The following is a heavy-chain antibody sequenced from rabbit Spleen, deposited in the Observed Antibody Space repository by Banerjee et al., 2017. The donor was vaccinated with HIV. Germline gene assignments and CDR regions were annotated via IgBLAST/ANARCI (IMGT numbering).Heavy chain of an antibody. V-gene: IGHV1S45*01. CDR1: GFDFRRYYL. Sequence: QEQVKETGGGLVQPGGSLALSCKASGFDFRRYYLSWVRQAPGKGLEWIACINIVTGKSVYASWAKGRFTMSRTSSTTVTLQMTSLTAADTATYFCARDTVYAAYAGFGHATLHYFDLWGQGTLVTVS. J-gene: IGHJ4*01. CDR2: INIVTGKS. D-gene: IGHD6-1*01. CDR3: ARDTVYAAYAGFGHATLHYFDL.